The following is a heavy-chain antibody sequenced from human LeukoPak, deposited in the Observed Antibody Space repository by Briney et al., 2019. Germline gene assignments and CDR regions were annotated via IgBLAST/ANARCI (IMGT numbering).Heavy chain of an antibody. V-gene: IGHV3-23*01. Sequence: GGSLRLSCAASGFTFSSYAMSWVRQAPGKGLEWVSAISGSGGSTYYADSVKGRFTISRDNSKNTLYLQMNSLGAEDTAVYYCAKDPSGSYYDWYYFDYWGQGTLVTVSS. D-gene: IGHD1-26*01. CDR2: ISGSGGST. J-gene: IGHJ4*02. CDR3: AKDPSGSYYDWYYFDY. CDR1: GFTFSSYA.